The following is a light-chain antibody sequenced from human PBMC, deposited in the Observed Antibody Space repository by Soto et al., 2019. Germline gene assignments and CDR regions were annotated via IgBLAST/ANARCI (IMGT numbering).Light chain of an antibody. V-gene: IGKV3D-15*01. Sequence: EMVVTQSPATLSVSPGERATLSCRASQSVRTNLAWYQQRPGQAPRLLIHYSSTRASDIPARFSGSGSGTNFTLTISSLQSEDFAVYYCQQYNNWPITFGQGTRLEIK. CDR2: YSS. J-gene: IGKJ5*01. CDR1: QSVRTN. CDR3: QQYNNWPIT.